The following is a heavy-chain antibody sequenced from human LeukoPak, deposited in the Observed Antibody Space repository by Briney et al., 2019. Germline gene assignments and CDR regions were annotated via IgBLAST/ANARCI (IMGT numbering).Heavy chain of an antibody. V-gene: IGHV3-23*01. CDR2: INDNGANT. D-gene: IGHD6-19*01. CDR3: TKGDGGWYPIDS. CDR1: GFTFKEYG. J-gene: IGHJ4*02. Sequence: GASLRLSCAASGFTFKEYGMSWVRQAPGKGLEWVSTINDNGANTHYADSVKGRFTIPRDSSKNTLFLQMNSLRADDTARYYCTKGDGGWYPIDSWGQGTLIIVSS.